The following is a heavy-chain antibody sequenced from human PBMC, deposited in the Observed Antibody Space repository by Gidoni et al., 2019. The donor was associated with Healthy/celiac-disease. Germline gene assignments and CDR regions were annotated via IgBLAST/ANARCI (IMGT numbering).Heavy chain of an antibody. CDR1: GFSLSTSGVG. J-gene: IGHJ2*01. D-gene: IGHD6-6*01. CDR2: IYWNDDK. V-gene: IGHV2-5*01. CDR3: AHRHTDHSSSSRWYFDL. Sequence: QITLKESGPTLVKPTQTLTLTCTFSGFSLSTSGVGVGWIRQPPGKALEWLALIYWNDDKRYSPSLKSRLTITKDTSKNQVVLTMTNMDPVDTATYYCAHRHTDHSSSSRWYFDLWGRGTLVTVSS.